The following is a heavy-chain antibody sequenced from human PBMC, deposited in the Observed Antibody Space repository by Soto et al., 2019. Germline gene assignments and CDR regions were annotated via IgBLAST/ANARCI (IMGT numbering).Heavy chain of an antibody. D-gene: IGHD1-20*01. CDR3: ARGLNSESMYLSLADY. Sequence: EVQLVESGGGLVQPGGSLRLSCAGSGFTVSRNYMTWLRQTPGKGLEWVSVIYAGGTTYYADSVKGRFMISRDISSNTLSLQMDNLRVEDTAVYYCARGLNSESMYLSLADYWGQGIVVAVSS. V-gene: IGHV3-66*01. CDR2: IYAGGTT. J-gene: IGHJ4*02. CDR1: GFTVSRNY.